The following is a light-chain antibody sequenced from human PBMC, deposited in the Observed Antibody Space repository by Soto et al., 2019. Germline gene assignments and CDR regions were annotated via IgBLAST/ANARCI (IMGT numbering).Light chain of an antibody. V-gene: IGLV1-47*01. CDR1: NSNIGRNY. Sequence: QPVLSQPPSASGTPGQRVTISCSGSNSNIGRNYVYWYQQLPGTAPKLLIYRNNQRPSGVPDRISGSKSGTSASLAISGLRSEDEADYYCATWDDTLSGALIGGGTKLTVL. CDR2: RNN. J-gene: IGLJ2*01. CDR3: ATWDDTLSGAL.